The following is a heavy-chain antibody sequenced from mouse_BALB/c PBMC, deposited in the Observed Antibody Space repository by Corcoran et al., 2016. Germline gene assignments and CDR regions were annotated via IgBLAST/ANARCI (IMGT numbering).Heavy chain of an antibody. D-gene: IGHD4-1*01. Sequence: QVTLKESGPGLLQPSQTLSLTCSFSGFSLSTSGMSVGWIRQPSGKGLEWLAHIWWNDAKYYNPALKSRHTISQDTSNNQVFLKIASVVTADTATYYCARIGLGDAMDYWGQGTSVTVSS. CDR1: GFSLSTSGMS. J-gene: IGHJ4*01. CDR2: IWWNDAK. CDR3: ARIGLGDAMDY. V-gene: IGHV8-8*01.